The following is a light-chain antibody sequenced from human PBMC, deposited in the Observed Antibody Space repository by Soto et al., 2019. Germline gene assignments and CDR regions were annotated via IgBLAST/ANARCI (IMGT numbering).Light chain of an antibody. CDR2: GAS. CDR3: QRYASSTIT. CDR1: QSVSSSY. Sequence: EIVLTRSPGTVSLCPLDRATVSFRASQSVSSSYLAWYQQKPGQAPRLLIYGASSRATGIPDRFSGSGSGTEFTLTISSLQPEDFAVYYCQRYASSTITFGQGTRLEIK. J-gene: IGKJ5*01. V-gene: IGKV3-20*01.